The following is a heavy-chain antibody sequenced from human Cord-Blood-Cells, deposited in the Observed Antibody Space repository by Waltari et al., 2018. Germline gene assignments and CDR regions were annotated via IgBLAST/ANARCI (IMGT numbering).Heavy chain of an antibody. V-gene: IGHV4-39*07. Sequence: QLQLQESGPGLVKPSETLSLTCTVSGGSISSSSYYWGWIRQPPGKGLEWIGGIYYSGRTYYNPALKSRVTISVDTSKNQFSLKLSSVTAADTAVYYCAEAAAGHYWGQGTLVTVSS. D-gene: IGHD6-13*01. CDR3: AEAAAGHY. J-gene: IGHJ4*02. CDR1: GGSISSSSYY. CDR2: IYYSGRT.